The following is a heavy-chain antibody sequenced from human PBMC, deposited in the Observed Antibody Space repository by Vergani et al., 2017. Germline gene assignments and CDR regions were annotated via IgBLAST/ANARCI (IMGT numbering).Heavy chain of an antibody. CDR1: GGSISSYY. CDR2: IYYSGST. V-gene: IGHV4-59*01. Sequence: QVQLQESGPGLVKPSETLSLTCTVSGGSISSYYWSWIRQPPGKGLEWIGYIYYSGSTNYNPSLKRRVTISVDTSKNQFSLKLSSVTAADTAVYYCARDLVNGMAWFDPWGQGTLVTVSS. D-gene: IGHD5-24*01. J-gene: IGHJ5*02. CDR3: ARDLVNGMAWFDP.